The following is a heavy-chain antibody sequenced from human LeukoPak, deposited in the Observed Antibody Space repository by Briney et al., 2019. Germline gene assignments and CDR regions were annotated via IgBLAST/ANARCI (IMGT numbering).Heavy chain of an antibody. J-gene: IGHJ4*02. CDR3: AKDLGSSGWYIDY. CDR2: IRFDGSNK. Sequence: PGGSLRLSCAASGFTFTNYGMHWHRQAPGKGLEWVAFIRFDGSNKNYADSVKGRFTISRDNSKNTLYLQMNSLRAEDTAVYYCAKDLGSSGWYIDYWGQGTLVTVSS. V-gene: IGHV3-30*02. CDR1: GFTFTNYG. D-gene: IGHD6-19*01.